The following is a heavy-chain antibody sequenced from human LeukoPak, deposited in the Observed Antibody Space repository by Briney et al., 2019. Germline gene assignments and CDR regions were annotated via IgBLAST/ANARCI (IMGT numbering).Heavy chain of an antibody. J-gene: IGHJ4*02. D-gene: IGHD3-10*01. V-gene: IGHV3-23*01. CDR3: AKRAGDSGTFYTFDY. Sequence: PGGSLRLSCAASGFTFSSYAMSWIRQAPGKGLEWVSSISGGGGSIYYADSVKGRFTISRDNSRSTLYLQVYSLRAEDTALYYCAKRAGDSGTFYTFDYWGQGTLVTVSS. CDR1: GFTFSSYA. CDR2: ISGGGGSI.